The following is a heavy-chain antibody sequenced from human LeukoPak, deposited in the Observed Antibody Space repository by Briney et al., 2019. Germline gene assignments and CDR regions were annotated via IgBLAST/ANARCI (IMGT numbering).Heavy chain of an antibody. CDR3: VRIGYGDYYIHY. CDR1: GFTFSPHY. D-gene: IGHD4-17*01. Sequence: GGSLRPSCAASGFTFSPHYTDWVRQAPGKGLEWVGRTRNKINSYTTEYAASVKGRFTISRDDSKNSLNLQMNSPKTEDTAVYYWVRIGYGDYYIHYWGQGGLVTVSS. J-gene: IGHJ4*02. V-gene: IGHV3-72*01. CDR2: TRNKINSYTT.